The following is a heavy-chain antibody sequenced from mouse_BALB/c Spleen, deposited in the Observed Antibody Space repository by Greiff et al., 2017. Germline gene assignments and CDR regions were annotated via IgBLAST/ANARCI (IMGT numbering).Heavy chain of an antibody. Sequence: EVKLEESGPSLVKPSQTLSLTCSVTGDSITSGYWNWIRKFPGNKLEYMGYISYSGSTYYNPSLKSRISITRDTSKNQYYLQLNSVTTEDTATYYCASDYYGSSYGWFAYWGQGTLVTVSA. CDR2: ISYSGST. CDR1: GDSITSGY. J-gene: IGHJ3*01. V-gene: IGHV3-8*02. CDR3: ASDYYGSSYGWFAY. D-gene: IGHD1-1*01.